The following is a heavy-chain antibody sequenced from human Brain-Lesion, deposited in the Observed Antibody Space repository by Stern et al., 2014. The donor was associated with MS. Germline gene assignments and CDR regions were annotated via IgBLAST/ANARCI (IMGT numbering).Heavy chain of an antibody. CDR3: AGEEDIRYCSGGSCTGNWFDP. J-gene: IGHJ5*02. CDR1: GGSVSSTSYA. CDR2: IYFSGNT. V-gene: IGHV4-39*01. D-gene: IGHD2-15*01. Sequence: QVQLVESGPGLVKPSETLSLTCTVAGGSVSSTSYAWAWIRQPPGKGLEWIGTIYFSGNTSHVPSLKSRPPISLDPPKKQFPLQLRSVTAADTAVYYCAGEEDIRYCSGGSCTGNWFDPWGQGTLVTVSS.